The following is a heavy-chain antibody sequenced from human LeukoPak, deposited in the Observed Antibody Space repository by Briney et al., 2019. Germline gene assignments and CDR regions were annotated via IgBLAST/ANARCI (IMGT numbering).Heavy chain of an antibody. CDR3: AALRWLVRFDAFDI. V-gene: IGHV1-58*02. Sequence: SVTVSCKASGFTFTSSAMQWVRQARGQRLEWIGWIVVGSGNTNYAQKFQERVTITRDMSTSTAYMELGSLRSEDTAVYYCAALRWLVRFDAFDIWGQGTMVTVSS. D-gene: IGHD6-19*01. CDR1: GFTFTSSA. CDR2: IVVGSGNT. J-gene: IGHJ3*02.